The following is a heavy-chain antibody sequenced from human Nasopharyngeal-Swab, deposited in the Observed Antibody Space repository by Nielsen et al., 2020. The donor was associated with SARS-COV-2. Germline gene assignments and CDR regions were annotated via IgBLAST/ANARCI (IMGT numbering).Heavy chain of an antibody. Sequence: GGSLRLSCAASGFSFSTSDMHWVRQAPGKGLEWVAVTSHDESHKYYAGSVHGRFTISRDNAKNTLYLQMNSLRGEDTAVYYCTRDIGGKYGYWGQGNLVTVSS. J-gene: IGHJ4*02. CDR1: GFSFSTSD. V-gene: IGHV3-30*03. D-gene: IGHD4-23*01. CDR2: TSHDESHK. CDR3: TRDIGGKYGY.